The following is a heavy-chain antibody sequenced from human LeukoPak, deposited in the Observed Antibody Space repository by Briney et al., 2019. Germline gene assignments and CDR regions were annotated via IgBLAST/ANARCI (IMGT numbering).Heavy chain of an antibody. CDR2: IWYDGSNK. V-gene: IGHV3-33*01. Sequence: PGRSLRLSCAASGFTFSSYGMHWVRQAPGKGLEWVAVIWYDGSNKYYADSVKGRFTISRDNSKNTLYLQMNSLRAEDTAVYYCARDRIAAAGIGGYWGQGTLVTVSS. J-gene: IGHJ4*02. D-gene: IGHD6-13*01. CDR1: GFTFSSYG. CDR3: ARDRIAAAGIGGY.